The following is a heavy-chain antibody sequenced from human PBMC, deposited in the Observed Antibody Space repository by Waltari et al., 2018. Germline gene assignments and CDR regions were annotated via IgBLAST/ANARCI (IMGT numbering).Heavy chain of an antibody. Sequence: QVQLVESGGGVVQPGRSLRLSCAASGFTFSSYGMHWVRPAQGKGLEWVAVIGYDGSNKYYADSVKGRFTISRDNSKNTLYLQMNSLRAEDTAVYYCARDFSGDSYYYGMDVWGQGTTVTVSS. CDR1: GFTFSSYG. V-gene: IGHV3-33*01. CDR2: IGYDGSNK. D-gene: IGHD5-12*01. CDR3: ARDFSGDSYYYGMDV. J-gene: IGHJ6*02.